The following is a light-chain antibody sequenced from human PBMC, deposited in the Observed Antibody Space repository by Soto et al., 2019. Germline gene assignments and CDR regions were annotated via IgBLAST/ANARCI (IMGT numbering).Light chain of an antibody. J-gene: IGKJ1*01. CDR3: LQDYGDSWT. CDR2: AAS. CDR1: RDVGSD. Sequence: QMTQSPSSLSASVGEKIIITCRASRDVGSDVSWYQQKPGQAPKLLIYAASNLYTGVPSRFSGSRFGTEFTLTIRSLHTEDFAYYYCLQDYGDSWTFGQGTKVDIK. V-gene: IGKV1-6*01.